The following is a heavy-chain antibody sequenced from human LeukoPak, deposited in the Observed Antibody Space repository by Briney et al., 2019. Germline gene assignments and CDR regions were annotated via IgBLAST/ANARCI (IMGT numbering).Heavy chain of an antibody. CDR1: GFTFSSYA. CDR3: AVGGHINYGGLFDY. Sequence: PGRSLRLSCAASGFTFSSYAMHWVRQAPGKGLEWVAVISYDGSNKYYEDSVKGRFTISRDNSKNTLYLQMNSLRAEDTAVYYCAVGGHINYGGLFDYWGQGTLVTVSS. D-gene: IGHD3-16*01. CDR2: ISYDGSNK. V-gene: IGHV3-30*04. J-gene: IGHJ4*02.